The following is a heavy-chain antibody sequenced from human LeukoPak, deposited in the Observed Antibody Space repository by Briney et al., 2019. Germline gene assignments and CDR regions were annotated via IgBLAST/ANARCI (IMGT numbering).Heavy chain of an antibody. CDR2: IYYSVST. CDR1: GGSISSSSYY. CDR3: ARPRRDSSGYPSKAFDI. J-gene: IGHJ3*02. D-gene: IGHD3-22*01. Sequence: SETLSLTCTVSGGSISSSSYYWGWIRQPPGKGLEWIGSIYYSVSTYYNPSLKSRVTISVDTSKNQFSLKLSSVTAADTAVYYCARPRRDSSGYPSKAFDIWGQGTMVTVSS. V-gene: IGHV4-39*01.